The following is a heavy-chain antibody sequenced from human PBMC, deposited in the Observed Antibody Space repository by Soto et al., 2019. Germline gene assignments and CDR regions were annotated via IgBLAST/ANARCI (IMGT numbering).Heavy chain of an antibody. CDR2: ISSSGSST. CDR1: GFPFNIYD. J-gene: IGHJ4*01. D-gene: IGHD6-6*01. CDR3: ARASIAGRRSGNDFEY. V-gene: IGHV3-64D*06. Sequence: PGGSLRLSCSASGFPFNIYDVHWVRQTPGKGLQYVSAISSSGSSTYYADFVKGRFTITRDNSRNTLYLQMSGLRPEDTAVYYCARASIAGRRSGNDFEYWGQGTLVTVSS.